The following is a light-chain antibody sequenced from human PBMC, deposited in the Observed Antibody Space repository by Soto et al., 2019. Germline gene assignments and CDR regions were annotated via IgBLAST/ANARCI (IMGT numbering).Light chain of an antibody. CDR2: DVT. CDR3: ASYTTSSTLV. V-gene: IGLV2-14*03. Sequence: QSVLTQPPSVSGSPGQSITISCTGSSSDVGRYRYVAWYQHHPGKAPKLMIYDVTNRPSGISNRFSGSTSGNTASLTISGLQAEDEADYFCASYTTSSTLVFGTGTKLTVL. J-gene: IGLJ1*01. CDR1: SSDVGRYRY.